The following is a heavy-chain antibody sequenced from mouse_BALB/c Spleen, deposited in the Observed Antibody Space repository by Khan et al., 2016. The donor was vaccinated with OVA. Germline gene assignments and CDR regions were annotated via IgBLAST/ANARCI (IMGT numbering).Heavy chain of an antibody. D-gene: IGHD6-1*01. V-gene: IGHV9-1*02. CDR1: GYTFTNYG. Sequence: QIQLVQSGPELKKPGETVKISCKASGYTFTNYGMNWVKQAPGKGLKWMGWINTYTGEPTYADDFKGRFAFSLDTSASTAYLQISNLKNEDMTTSCCAKTSSCWKFDYWGAGTTVTVSA. J-gene: IGHJ1*01. CDR2: INTYTGEP. CDR3: AKTSSCWKFDY.